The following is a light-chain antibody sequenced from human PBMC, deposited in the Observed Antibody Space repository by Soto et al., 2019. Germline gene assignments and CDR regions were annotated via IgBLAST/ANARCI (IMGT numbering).Light chain of an antibody. V-gene: IGLV7-43*01. CDR2: STT. Sequence: QAVVTQQPSLTVSPGGTVTLTCASSTGAVTSVYYPNWFQQNPGQAPRALIYSTTYKHSWTPARFSGSLLGGKPALTLSGVQPEEEDDYYCLLFHGDAVVFGRGTKVTVL. J-gene: IGLJ2*01. CDR1: TGAVTSVYY. CDR3: LLFHGDAVV.